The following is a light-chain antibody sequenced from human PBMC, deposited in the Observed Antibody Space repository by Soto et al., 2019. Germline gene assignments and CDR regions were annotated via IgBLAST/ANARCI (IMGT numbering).Light chain of an antibody. CDR3: SSYTSSSTV. V-gene: IGLV2-14*01. Sequence: QSALTQPASVSGSPGQSITISCTGTSSDVGGYNYVSWYQQHPGKAPKLMIYDVSNRPSGVSNRFSGPKSGNTASLTISGLQAEDDADYYCSSYTSSSTVFGTGTKVT. CDR1: SSDVGGYNY. CDR2: DVS. J-gene: IGLJ1*01.